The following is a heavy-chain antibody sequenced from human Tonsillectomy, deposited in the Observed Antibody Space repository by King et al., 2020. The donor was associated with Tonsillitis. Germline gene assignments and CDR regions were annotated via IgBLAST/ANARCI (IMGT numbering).Heavy chain of an antibody. CDR1: GGSISDDSYY. J-gene: IGHJ4*02. CDR2: IYHSGGA. Sequence: QLQESGPGLVKPSETLSLTCSVSGGSISDDSYYWGWIRQPPGKGLEWIGNIYHSGGAYYSPSLKSRVTMSVDTSKNQFSLQLASVTAADRAIYYCARYFYYDSSGYCFDYWGRGTLVTVSS. CDR3: ARYFYYDSSGYCFDY. V-gene: IGHV4-39*01. D-gene: IGHD3-22*01.